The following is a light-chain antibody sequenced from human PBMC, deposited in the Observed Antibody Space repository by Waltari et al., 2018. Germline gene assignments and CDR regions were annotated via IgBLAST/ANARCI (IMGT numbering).Light chain of an antibody. CDR1: QDISNS. Sequence: DVQMTQSPSSLSAFVGDRVIITCQASQDISNSLTWYQQKSGKAPRLLIYDASNLETGVPSRFSGSESGTHFTFTISNLQPEDTATYYCQQRDNLPPTFGQGTKLEIK. CDR3: QQRDNLPPT. CDR2: DAS. J-gene: IGKJ2*01. V-gene: IGKV1-33*01.